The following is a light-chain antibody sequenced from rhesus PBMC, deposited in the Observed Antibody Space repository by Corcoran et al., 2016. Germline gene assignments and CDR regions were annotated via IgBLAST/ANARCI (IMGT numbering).Light chain of an antibody. CDR1: QGISNA. Sequence: DIQMTQSPSSLSASVGDKVTITCRASQGISNALAWYQQKPGKAPKLLFYVASILQGGVPSRFSGSGYGTEFTLPISSLQPEDFAVYYCQQRNTYPHNFGQGTKVEIK. V-gene: IGKV1-33*01. CDR2: VAS. CDR3: QQRNTYPHN. J-gene: IGKJ2*01.